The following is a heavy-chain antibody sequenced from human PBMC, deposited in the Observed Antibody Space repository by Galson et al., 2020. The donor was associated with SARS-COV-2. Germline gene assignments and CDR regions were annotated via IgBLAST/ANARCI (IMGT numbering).Heavy chain of an antibody. D-gene: IGHD6-19*01. CDR1: GFTFSNYA. CDR2: LNNRGYDT. V-gene: IGHV3-23*01. J-gene: IGHJ1*01. CDR3: AKEGGTGWATDYFQH. Sequence: GESLKISCAASGFTFSNYAMAWVRQAPGKGLEWVSLLNNRGYDTYHADSVRGRFTISRDNSRDTLYLQMNNLRAEDTAVYYCAKEGGTGWATDYFQHWGQGTLVTVS.